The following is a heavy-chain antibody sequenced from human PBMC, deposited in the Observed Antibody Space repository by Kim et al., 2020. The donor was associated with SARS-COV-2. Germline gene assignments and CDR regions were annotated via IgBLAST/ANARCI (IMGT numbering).Heavy chain of an antibody. D-gene: IGHD3-3*01. V-gene: IGHV1-69*13. CDR2: IIPIFGTA. Sequence: SVKVSCKASGGTFSSYAISWVRQAPGQGLEWMGGIIPIFGTANYAQKFQGRVTITADESTSTAYMELSSLRSEDTAVYYCKSTIFGVVIPFGDGMDVWG. J-gene: IGHJ6*02. CDR3: KSTIFGVVIPFGDGMDV. CDR1: GGTFSSYA.